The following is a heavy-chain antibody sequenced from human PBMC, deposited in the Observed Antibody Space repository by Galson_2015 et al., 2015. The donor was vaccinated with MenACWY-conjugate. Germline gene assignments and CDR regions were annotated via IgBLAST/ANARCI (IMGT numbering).Heavy chain of an antibody. J-gene: IGHJ4*02. CDR3: ATWRGYIYGFGRDF. CDR1: GGSLSGYY. Sequence: ETLSLTCGVLGGSLSGYYWNWIRQAPGKGLEWIGEIRRGGITNHNPSLKGRVTISGDTSTNQISLHLTSVTAADTAVYYCATWRGYIYGFGRDFWGQGTRVTVSS. V-gene: IGHV4-34*01. CDR2: IRRGGIT. D-gene: IGHD3-3*01.